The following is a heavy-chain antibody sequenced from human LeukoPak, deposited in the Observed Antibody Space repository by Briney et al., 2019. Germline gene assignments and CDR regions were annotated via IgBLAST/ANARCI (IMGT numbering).Heavy chain of an antibody. CDR3: ARGDYDFWGGSYSEGGYFDY. D-gene: IGHD3-3*01. V-gene: IGHV4-61*02. CDR2: IYTSGST. J-gene: IGHJ4*02. Sequence: SQTLSLTCIVSGASVNRGQHYWSWIRQPAGKGLEWIGRIYTSGSTNYNPSLKSRVTISKDTSKNQFSLKLTSVTAADTAVYYCARGDYDFWGGSYSEGGYFDYWGQGILVTVSS. CDR1: GASVNRGQHY.